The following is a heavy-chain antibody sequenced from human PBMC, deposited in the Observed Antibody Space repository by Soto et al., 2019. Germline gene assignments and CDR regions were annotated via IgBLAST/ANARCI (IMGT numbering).Heavy chain of an antibody. D-gene: IGHD3-10*01. CDR2: ISYDGSNK. Sequence: WGALAVSCATSSFIFSIYGMHKVRQAPGKGLDLVAVISYDGSNKYYAESVNGRFIISRDKSENTLYLQMNSLRAEDTAVYYCAKDLGSGKPYYYYAMDVWGQGTTVTDSS. CDR1: SFIFSIYG. J-gene: IGHJ6*01. V-gene: IGHV3-30*18. CDR3: AKDLGSGKPYYYYAMDV.